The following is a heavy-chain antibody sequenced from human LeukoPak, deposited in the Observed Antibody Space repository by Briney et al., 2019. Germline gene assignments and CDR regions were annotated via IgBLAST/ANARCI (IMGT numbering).Heavy chain of an antibody. V-gene: IGHV4-59*01. J-gene: IGHJ4*02. CDR2: IYYSGST. Sequence: SETLPLTCTVSGGSISSYYWSWIRQPPGKGLEWIGYIYYSGSTNYNPSLKSRVTISVDTSKNQFSLKLSSVTAADTAVYYCASSFYSSGWYVVDYWGQGTLVTVSS. CDR1: GGSISSYY. D-gene: IGHD6-19*01. CDR3: ASSFYSSGWYVVDY.